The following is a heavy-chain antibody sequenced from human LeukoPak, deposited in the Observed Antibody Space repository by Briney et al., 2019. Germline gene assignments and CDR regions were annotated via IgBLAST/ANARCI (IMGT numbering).Heavy chain of an antibody. D-gene: IGHD1-26*01. CDR2: IYPGDSDT. Sequence: GESLKISCKGSGYSFTSYWIGWVRQMPGKGLEWMGIIYPGDSDTRYSPSFQGQVTFSADKSISTAYLQWSSLKASNTAMYYCARLVGATTLDDAFDIWGQGTMVTVSS. CDR1: GYSFTSYW. CDR3: ARLVGATTLDDAFDI. V-gene: IGHV5-51*01. J-gene: IGHJ3*02.